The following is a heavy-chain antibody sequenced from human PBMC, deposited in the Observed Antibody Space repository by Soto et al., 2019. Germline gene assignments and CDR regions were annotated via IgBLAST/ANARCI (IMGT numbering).Heavy chain of an antibody. CDR1: DSTIRRYA. D-gene: IGHD3-16*01. CDR2: ITGNSARI. V-gene: IGHV3-23*01. Sequence: SLRLSCAASDSTIRRYAMSWVRQAPGKGLEWVSGITGNSARIYYADSVKGRFSISRDNSKNTLYLQMDTLRAEDTAVYYCAKNGDFDYDAFDVWGQGTVVTVSS. CDR3: AKNGDFDYDAFDV. J-gene: IGHJ3*01.